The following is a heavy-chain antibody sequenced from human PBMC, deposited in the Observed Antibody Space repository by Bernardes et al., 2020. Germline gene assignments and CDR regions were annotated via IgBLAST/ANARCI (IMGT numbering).Heavy chain of an antibody. Sequence: GGSLRLSCAASGFRFSDHWMTWVRQSPGKGLEWVASINHAGSVEYYVDSVKGRFTISRDNARNSLSLQMSSLRAEDTAVYYCARSLSLAFWGQGTLVTVSS. CDR1: GFRFSDHW. CDR2: INHAGSVE. J-gene: IGHJ4*02. CDR3: ARSLSLAF. V-gene: IGHV3-7*01.